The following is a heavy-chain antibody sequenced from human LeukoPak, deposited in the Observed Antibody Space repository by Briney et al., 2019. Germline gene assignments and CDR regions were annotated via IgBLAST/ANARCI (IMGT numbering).Heavy chain of an antibody. CDR1: GFTGSHNY. CDR3: IVFGDSNH. Sequence: GGSLRLSCAASGFTGSHNYMSWVRQAPGKGLEWVSATHSSGGTYYADSVKGRFTISRDTSKNTLYLQINSLSVVDTAVYYCIVFGDSNHWGQGTLVTVSS. V-gene: IGHV3-53*01. D-gene: IGHD4-17*01. CDR2: THSSGGT. J-gene: IGHJ5*02.